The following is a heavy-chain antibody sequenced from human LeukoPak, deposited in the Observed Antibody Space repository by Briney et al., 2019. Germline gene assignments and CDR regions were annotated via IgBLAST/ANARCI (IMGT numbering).Heavy chain of an antibody. Sequence: ASVKVSCKASGYTFTSYGISWVRQAPGQGLEWMGWISAYNGNTNYAQKLQGRVTMTTDTSTSTACMELRSLRSDDTAVYYCAREIDDYYYFDYWGQGTLVTVSP. CDR1: GYTFTSYG. J-gene: IGHJ4*02. CDR2: ISAYNGNT. CDR3: AREIDDYYYFDY. D-gene: IGHD4-11*01. V-gene: IGHV1-18*01.